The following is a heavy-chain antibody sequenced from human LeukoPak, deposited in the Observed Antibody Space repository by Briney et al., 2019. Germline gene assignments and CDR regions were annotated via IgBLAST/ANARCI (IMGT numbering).Heavy chain of an antibody. CDR3: ARNYYDSSGYPFDY. D-gene: IGHD3-22*01. CDR1: GGSISSSNW. J-gene: IGHJ4*02. CDR2: IYHSGST. Sequence: SGTLSLTCTVSGGSISSSNWWRWVRPPPGKGLEWSGEIYHSGSTYYNPSLKSRVTISVDTSKNQFSLKLSSVTAADPAVYYCARNYYDSSGYPFDYWGQGTLVTGSS. V-gene: IGHV4-4*02.